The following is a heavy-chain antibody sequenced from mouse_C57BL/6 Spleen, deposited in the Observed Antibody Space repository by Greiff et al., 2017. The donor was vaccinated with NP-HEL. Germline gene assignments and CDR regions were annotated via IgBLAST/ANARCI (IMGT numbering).Heavy chain of an antibody. V-gene: IGHV5-6*01. D-gene: IGHD2-1*01. Sequence: EVHLVESGGDLVKPGGSLKLSCAASGFTFSSYGMSWVRQTPDKRLEWVATISSGGSYIYYPDSVKGRFTISRDNAKNTLYLQMSSLKSEDTAMYYCARSTMVTTCVYAMDYWGQGTSVTVSS. CDR1: GFTFSSYG. CDR3: ARSTMVTTCVYAMDY. CDR2: ISSGGSYI. J-gene: IGHJ4*01.